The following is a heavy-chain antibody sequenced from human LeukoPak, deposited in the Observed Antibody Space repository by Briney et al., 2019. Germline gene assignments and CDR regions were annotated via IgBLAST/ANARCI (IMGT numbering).Heavy chain of an antibody. J-gene: IGHJ4*02. V-gene: IGHV3-74*01. CDR1: GFTFSNYW. D-gene: IGHD2-15*01. Sequence: GGSLRLSCVISGFTFSNYWMHWVRQAPGEGLVWVSRISGDGSSTNYADSVKGRFTISRDIIKNTLYLQMNSLRAEDTAVYYCTRGSGGPRGYWGQGTLVTVFS. CDR3: TRGSGGPRGY. CDR2: ISGDGSST.